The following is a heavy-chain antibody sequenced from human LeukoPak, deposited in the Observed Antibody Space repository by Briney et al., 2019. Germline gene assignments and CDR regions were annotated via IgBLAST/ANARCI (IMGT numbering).Heavy chain of an antibody. CDR1: GFTFSDYY. D-gene: IGHD3-10*01. CDR2: ISCSGSTI. Sequence: PGGSLRLSCAASGFTFSDYYMSWIRQAPGKGLEWVSYISCSGSTIYYADSVKGRFTISRDNAKNSLYLQMNSLRAEDTAVYYCASGNYYGSGSYYGVGAYFDYWGQGTLVTVSS. V-gene: IGHV3-11*01. J-gene: IGHJ4*02. CDR3: ASGNYYGSGSYYGVGAYFDY.